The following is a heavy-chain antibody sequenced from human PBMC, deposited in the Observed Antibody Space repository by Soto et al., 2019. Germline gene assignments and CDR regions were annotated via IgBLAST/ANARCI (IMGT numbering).Heavy chain of an antibody. CDR2: ISGSGGST. CDR3: ASSYDFWSGSNRLYGMDV. J-gene: IGHJ6*02. V-gene: IGHV3-23*01. CDR1: GFTFSSYA. D-gene: IGHD3-3*01. Sequence: GGSLRLSCAASGFTFSSYAMSWVRQAPGKGLEWVSAISGSGGSTYYADSVKGRFTISRDNSKNTLYLQMNSLRAEDTAVYYCASSYDFWSGSNRLYGMDVWGQGTTVTVSS.